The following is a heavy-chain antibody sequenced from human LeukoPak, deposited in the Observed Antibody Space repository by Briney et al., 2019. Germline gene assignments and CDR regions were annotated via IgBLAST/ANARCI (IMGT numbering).Heavy chain of an antibody. CDR1: GFTFSSYS. V-gene: IGHV3-21*01. CDR3: ARGVGILSMVGYSYMDV. J-gene: IGHJ6*03. CDR2: ISSSSSYI. D-gene: IGHD2-21*01. Sequence: GGSQRLSCAASGFTFSSYSMNWVRQAPGKGLEWVSSISSSSSYIYYADSVKGRFTISRDNAKNSLYLQMNSLRAEDTAVYYCARGVGILSMVGYSYMDVWGKGTTVTVSS.